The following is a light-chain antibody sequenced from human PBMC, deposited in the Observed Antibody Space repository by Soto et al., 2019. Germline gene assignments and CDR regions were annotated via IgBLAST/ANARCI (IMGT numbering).Light chain of an antibody. CDR3: QQYNNWPYT. V-gene: IGKV3-15*01. CDR1: QSVRSN. J-gene: IGKJ2*01. CDR2: GAS. Sequence: EIVMTQSPATLSVSPGERATLSCRASQSVRSNLAWYQQKPGQAPRLLIYGASTRATGIPVRFSGSGSGPEFSLTISSLQSEDFAVYYFQQYNNWPYTFGQGTKLEI.